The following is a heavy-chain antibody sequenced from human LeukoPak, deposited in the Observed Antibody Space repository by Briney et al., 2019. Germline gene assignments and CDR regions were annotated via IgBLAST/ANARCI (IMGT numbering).Heavy chain of an antibody. CDR2: INPNRGGT. CDR1: GYTFTGYY. V-gene: IGHV1-2*06. Sequence: ASVKVTCKASGYTFTGYYMHSVRQAPGQGLEWMGRINPNRGGTKHAQKFQGRVTMTRDTSISTAYMELSRLRSDDTAVYYRAATSGYYYYYFDYWGQGTLVTVSS. CDR3: AATSGYYYYYFDY. D-gene: IGHD3-22*01. J-gene: IGHJ4*02.